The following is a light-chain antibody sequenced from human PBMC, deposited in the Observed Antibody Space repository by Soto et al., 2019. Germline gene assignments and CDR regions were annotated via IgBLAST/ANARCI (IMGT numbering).Light chain of an antibody. V-gene: IGKV3-15*01. CDR3: QQYNNWPLT. Sequence: EIVMTQSPATLSVSPGERATLSCRASQSVSSNLAWYQQKPGQAPRLLIYGASTRATGIPARFSGSVSGTEFTLTISSLQSEDFAVYYGQQYNNWPLTFGGGTKVEIK. CDR2: GAS. CDR1: QSVSSN. J-gene: IGKJ4*01.